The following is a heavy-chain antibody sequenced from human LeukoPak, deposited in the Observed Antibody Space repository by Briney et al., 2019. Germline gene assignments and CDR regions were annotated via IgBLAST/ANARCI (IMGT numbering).Heavy chain of an antibody. CDR1: GGSISSYY. CDR2: IYYSGST. CDR3: ARAQYSSGWYPNYYYYYYMDV. D-gene: IGHD6-19*01. V-gene: IGHV4-59*01. Sequence: SETLSLTCTVSGGSISSYYWSWIRQPPGKGLEWIGYIYYSGSTNYNPSLKSRVTISVDTSKNQFSLKLSSVTAADTAVYYYARAQYSSGWYPNYYYYYYMDVWGKGTTVTISS. J-gene: IGHJ6*03.